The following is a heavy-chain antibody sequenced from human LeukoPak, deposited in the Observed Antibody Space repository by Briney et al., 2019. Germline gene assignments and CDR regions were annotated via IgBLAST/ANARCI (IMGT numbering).Heavy chain of an antibody. CDR1: GYSFATHW. Sequence: GESLELSCKGSGYSFATHWIGWVRQMPGKGLEWMGITYPGDSDTRYSPSFQGQVTISADKSISTAYLQWGSLKASDTATYYCARGGRGSCTSTSCYTNYMDVWGKGTTVTVSS. CDR3: ARGGRGSCTSTSCYTNYMDV. J-gene: IGHJ6*03. D-gene: IGHD2-2*01. CDR2: TYPGDSDT. V-gene: IGHV5-51*01.